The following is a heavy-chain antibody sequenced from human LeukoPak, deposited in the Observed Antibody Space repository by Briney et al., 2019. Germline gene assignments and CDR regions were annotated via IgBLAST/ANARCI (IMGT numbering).Heavy chain of an antibody. D-gene: IGHD6-13*01. CDR2: ISTYNGNT. Sequence: ASVKVSCKASDYTLTSYGISWVRQAPGQGLEWMGWISTYNGNTNYAQKLQGRVTMTTDTSTSTAYMELRSLRSDDTAMYYCARGGPFSIAAARVYYFDYWGQGTLVTVSS. V-gene: IGHV1-18*01. CDR1: DYTLTSYG. J-gene: IGHJ4*02. CDR3: ARGGPFSIAAARVYYFDY.